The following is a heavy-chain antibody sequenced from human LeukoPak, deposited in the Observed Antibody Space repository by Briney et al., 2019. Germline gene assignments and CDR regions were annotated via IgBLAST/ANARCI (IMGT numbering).Heavy chain of an antibody. CDR3: ARVRVGATYGGAFDI. V-gene: IGHV3-66*01. CDR1: RFTVNTNY. J-gene: IGHJ3*02. CDR2: TYSGNYT. Sequence: GGSLRLSCAASRFTVNTNYMSWVRQAPGKGLEWVSVTYSGNYTYYADSVKGRFTISRDNSKNTLYLQMNSLRAEDTAVNSCARVRVGATYGGAFDIWGQGTMVTVSS. D-gene: IGHD1-26*01.